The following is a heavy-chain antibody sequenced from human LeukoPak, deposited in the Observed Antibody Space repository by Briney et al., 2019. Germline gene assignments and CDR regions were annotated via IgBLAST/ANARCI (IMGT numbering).Heavy chain of an antibody. D-gene: IGHD2-15*01. CDR2: IIPIFGTA. J-gene: IGHJ4*02. CDR1: GGSFSSEA. CDR3: GRKAGDCGGGSCYSIDY. Sequence: ASVKVSCKXFGGSFSSEAISWVRQAPGQGLEWMGGIIPIFGTANYAQKFQGRVTITTDEFTSTAYMEVSSLRSEDTAVYYCGRKAGDCGGGSCYSIDYWGQGTLVTVSS. V-gene: IGHV1-69*05.